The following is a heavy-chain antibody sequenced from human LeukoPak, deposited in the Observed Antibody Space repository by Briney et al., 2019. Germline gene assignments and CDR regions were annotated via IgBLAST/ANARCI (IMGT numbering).Heavy chain of an antibody. CDR3: AGSGYCSGGSCYSDY. J-gene: IGHJ4*02. CDR2: ISSSGSTI. Sequence: PGGSLRLSCAASGFTFSSYEMNWVRQAPGKGLEWVSYISSSGSTIYYADSVKGRFTISRDNAKNSLYLQMNSLRAEDTAVYYCAGSGYCSGGSCYSDYWGQGTLVTVSS. D-gene: IGHD2-15*01. V-gene: IGHV3-48*03. CDR1: GFTFSSYE.